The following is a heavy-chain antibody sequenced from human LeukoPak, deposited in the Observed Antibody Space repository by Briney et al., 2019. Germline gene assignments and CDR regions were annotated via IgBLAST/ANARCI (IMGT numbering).Heavy chain of an antibody. Sequence: KPSETLSLTCTVSGGSISNYYWSWIRQPAGKGLEWIGRFYTSGSTIYNPSLKSRVTMSVDTSKNQFSLKLTSVTAADTAVYYCARGYSNYEWHWGQGTLVTVSS. CDR3: ARGYSNYEWH. V-gene: IGHV4-4*07. D-gene: IGHD4-11*01. CDR2: FYTSGST. J-gene: IGHJ4*02. CDR1: GGSISNYY.